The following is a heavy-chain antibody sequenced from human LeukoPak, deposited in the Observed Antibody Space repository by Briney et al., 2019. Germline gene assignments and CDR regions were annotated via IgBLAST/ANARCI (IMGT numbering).Heavy chain of an antibody. Sequence: GGSLRLSCAASGFTFGSYSMNWVRQAPGKGLEWVSSISSSSSYIYYADSVKGRFTISRDNAKNSLYLQMNSPRAEDTAVYYCASRAVVAATPFDYWGQGTLVTVSS. CDR2: ISSSSSYI. V-gene: IGHV3-21*01. D-gene: IGHD2-15*01. J-gene: IGHJ4*02. CDR1: GFTFGSYS. CDR3: ASRAVVAATPFDY.